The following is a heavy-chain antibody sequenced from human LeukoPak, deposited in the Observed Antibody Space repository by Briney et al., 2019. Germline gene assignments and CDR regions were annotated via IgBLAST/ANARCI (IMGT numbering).Heavy chain of an antibody. V-gene: IGHV3-9*01. Sequence: GRSLRLSCAASGFTFDDYAMHWVRHAPGKGLEWVSGISWNSGSIGYADSVKGRFTISRDNAKNSLYLQMNSLRAEDTALYYCVFSGFGPYWGQGTLVTVSS. CDR3: VFSGFGPY. CDR2: ISWNSGSI. D-gene: IGHD3-10*01. J-gene: IGHJ4*02. CDR1: GFTFDDYA.